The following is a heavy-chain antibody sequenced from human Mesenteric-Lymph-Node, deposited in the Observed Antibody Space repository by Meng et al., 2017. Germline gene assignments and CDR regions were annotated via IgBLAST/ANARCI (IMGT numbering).Heavy chain of an antibody. J-gene: IGHJ4*02. CDR3: AKCRQQLRINDY. D-gene: IGHD6-13*01. Sequence: GESLKISCAASGFTFSNYAVHWVRQAPGKGLEWVSVISGSGDTTYYADSVKGRFTISRDNSKNTLYLQMNSLRAEDTAVYYCAKCRQQLRINDYWGQGTLVTVSS. V-gene: IGHV3-23*01. CDR1: GFTFSNYA. CDR2: ISGSGDTT.